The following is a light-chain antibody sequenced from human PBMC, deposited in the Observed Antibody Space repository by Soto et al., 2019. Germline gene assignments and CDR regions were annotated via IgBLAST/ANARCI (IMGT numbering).Light chain of an antibody. J-gene: IGLJ2*01. V-gene: IGLV2-14*03. CDR2: DVI. Sequence: QSALTQPASVSGSPGQSITISCTGTSSDIGADNYVSWYQQHPGKAPKPLIYDVINRPSGVSIRFSGSKSGNTASLTISGLQAEDEADYYCSSFTRWSTVFGGGTKVTVL. CDR3: SSFTRWSTV. CDR1: SSDIGADNY.